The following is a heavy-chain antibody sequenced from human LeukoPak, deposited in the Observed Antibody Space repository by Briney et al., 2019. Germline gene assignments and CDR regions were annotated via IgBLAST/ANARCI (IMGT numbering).Heavy chain of an antibody. CDR1: GYTFTGYY. CDR3: AREGAAGTGDNYYYYYMDV. V-gene: IGHV1-2*02. D-gene: IGHD6-13*01. Sequence: ASVTVSCKASGYTFTGYYMHWVRQAPGQGLEWMGWINPNSGGTNYAQKFQGRVTMTRDTSISTAYMELSRLRSDDTAVYYCAREGAAGTGDNYYYYYMDVWGKGTTVTVSS. CDR2: INPNSGGT. J-gene: IGHJ6*03.